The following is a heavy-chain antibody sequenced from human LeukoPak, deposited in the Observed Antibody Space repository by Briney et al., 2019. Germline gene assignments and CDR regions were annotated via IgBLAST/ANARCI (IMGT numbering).Heavy chain of an antibody. CDR1: GGTFSSYA. V-gene: IGHV1-69*04. CDR2: IIPILGIA. J-gene: IGHJ5*02. D-gene: IGHD5-12*01. Sequence: SAKVSCKASGGTFSSYAISWVRQAPGQGLEWMGRIIPILGIANYAQKFQGRVTITADKSTSTAYMELSSLRSEDTAVYYCARSEVDIVATMDWFDPWGQGTLVTVSS. CDR3: ARSEVDIVATMDWFDP.